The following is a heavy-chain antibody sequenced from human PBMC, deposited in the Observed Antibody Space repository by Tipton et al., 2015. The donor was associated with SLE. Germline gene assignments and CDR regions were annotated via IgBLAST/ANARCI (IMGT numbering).Heavy chain of an antibody. CDR2: TNPSGNT. J-gene: IGHJ3*02. CDR3: AREVIVVNDSDAFDI. V-gene: IGHV4-34*01. Sequence: TLSLTCAVYGGSFSGYSWSWIRQPPGKGLEWIGQTNPSGNTNYNPSLKSRVTISVDTSKSQFSLKLRSVTAADTAVYYCAREVIVVNDSDAFDIWGQGTMVTVSS. CDR1: GGSFSGYS. D-gene: IGHD5/OR15-5a*01.